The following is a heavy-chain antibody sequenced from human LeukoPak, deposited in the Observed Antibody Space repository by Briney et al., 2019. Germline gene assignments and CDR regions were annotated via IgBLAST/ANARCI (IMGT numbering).Heavy chain of an antibody. V-gene: IGHV3-33*01. D-gene: IGHD3-3*01. Sequence: PGGSLRLSCAASGFTFSSYGMHWVRQAPGKGLEWVAVIRYDGSNKYYGDSVKGRFTISRDNSKNTLYLQMNSLRAEDSAVYYCASGSSYDLSPQLHYWGQGTLVTVSS. CDR1: GFTFSSYG. CDR3: ASGSSYDLSPQLHY. CDR2: IRYDGSNK. J-gene: IGHJ4*02.